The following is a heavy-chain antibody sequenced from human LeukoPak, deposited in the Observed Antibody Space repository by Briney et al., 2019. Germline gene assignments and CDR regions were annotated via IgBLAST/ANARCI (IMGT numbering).Heavy chain of an antibody. CDR3: ARDYYYGSGSYYNVFDY. D-gene: IGHD3-10*01. CDR1: GYTFTGYY. J-gene: IGHJ4*02. V-gene: IGHV1-2*02. CDR2: INPNSGGT. Sequence: GASVKVSCKASGYTFTGYYMHWVRQAPGQGLEWMGWINPNSGGTNYAQKFQGRVTMTRDTSISTAYMELSRLRSDDTAVYYCARDYYYGSGSYYNVFDYWGQGTLVTVSS.